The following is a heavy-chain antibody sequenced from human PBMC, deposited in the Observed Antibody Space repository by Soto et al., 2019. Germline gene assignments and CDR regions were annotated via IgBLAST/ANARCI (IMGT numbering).Heavy chain of an antibody. CDR2: IYTGGGT. D-gene: IGHD6-19*01. CDR3: ARMGQWRVPGDYYYGMDV. V-gene: IGHV3-53*01. J-gene: IGHJ6*02. Sequence: EVQLVDSGGGLIQPGGSLRISWAASGLTVSSNYMNWVLQAPGKGREGVSLIYTGGGTYYADSVKGRFTVSRDNSKNTLYLQMNSLRAEDTAVYYCARMGQWRVPGDYYYGMDVWGQGTSVNVSS. CDR1: GLTVSSNY.